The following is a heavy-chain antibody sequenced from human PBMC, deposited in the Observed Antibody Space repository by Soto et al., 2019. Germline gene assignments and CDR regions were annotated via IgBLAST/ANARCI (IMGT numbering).Heavy chain of an antibody. J-gene: IGHJ2*01. V-gene: IGHV3-23*01. CDR1: GFTFSSYA. CDR2: ISGSGGST. D-gene: IGHD6-19*01. Sequence: EVQLLESGGGLVQPGGSLRLSCAASGFTFSSYAMSWVRQAPGKGLEWVSGISGSGGSTYYADYVKGRFTISRDNSKNTLYLKMNSLRAEDTAVYYCAESPYSSGWYDWYFDLWGRGTLVTVSS. CDR3: AESPYSSGWYDWYFDL.